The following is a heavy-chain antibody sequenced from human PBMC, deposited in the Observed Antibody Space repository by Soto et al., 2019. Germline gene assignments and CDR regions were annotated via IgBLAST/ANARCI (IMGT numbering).Heavy chain of an antibody. D-gene: IGHD6-13*01. J-gene: IGHJ4*02. CDR2: ISAYNGNT. Sequence: QVQLVQSGAEVKKPGASVKVSCKTSGYTFTSYAISWVRQAPGQGLEWMGWISAYNGNTHYAQKLQGRVTMTTDTSTSTAYRALRSLISDDTAVYYCARDLAAAGPFDYWGQGTLVTVSS. CDR3: ARDLAAAGPFDY. CDR1: GYTFTSYA. V-gene: IGHV1-18*01.